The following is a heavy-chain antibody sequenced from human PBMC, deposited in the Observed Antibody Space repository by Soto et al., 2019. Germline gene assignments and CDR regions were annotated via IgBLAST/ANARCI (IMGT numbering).Heavy chain of an antibody. Sequence: SVKVSCKASGGTFSSYAISWVRQAPGQGPEWMGGIIPIFGTINYAQKFQGRVTITADKSTSTAYMELSSLRSEDTAVYYCARGGEVQPGHAYYGMDVWGQGTTVTVYS. CDR1: GGTFSSYA. J-gene: IGHJ6*02. CDR3: ARGGEVQPGHAYYGMDV. D-gene: IGHD1-1*01. V-gene: IGHV1-69*06. CDR2: IIPIFGTI.